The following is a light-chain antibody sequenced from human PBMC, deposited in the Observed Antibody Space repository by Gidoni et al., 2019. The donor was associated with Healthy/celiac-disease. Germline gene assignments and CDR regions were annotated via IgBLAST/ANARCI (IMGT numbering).Light chain of an antibody. V-gene: IGLV2-14*01. CDR2: EVS. CDR3: SSYTSSSTLNWV. J-gene: IGLJ3*02. Sequence: QSALTQPASVSGSPGQSIPISCTGTSSDVGGYNYVSWYQQHPGKALKLMIYEVSNRPSGVSNRFSGSKSGNTASLTISGLQAEDEADYYCSSYTSSSTLNWVFGGGTKLTVL. CDR1: SSDVGGYNY.